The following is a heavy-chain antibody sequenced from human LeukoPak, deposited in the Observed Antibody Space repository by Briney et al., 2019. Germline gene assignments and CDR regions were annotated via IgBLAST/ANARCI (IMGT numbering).Heavy chain of an antibody. CDR2: INPNSGGT. J-gene: IGHJ5*02. CDR1: GYTFSGYY. Sequence: ASVKVSCKASGYTFSGYYMHWVRQAPGQGLEWMGWINPNSGGTNYAQKFQGRVTMTRDTSISTAYMELSRLRSDDTAVYYCARSVTTVKNWFDPWGQGTLVTVSS. V-gene: IGHV1-2*02. D-gene: IGHD4-11*01. CDR3: ARSVTTVKNWFDP.